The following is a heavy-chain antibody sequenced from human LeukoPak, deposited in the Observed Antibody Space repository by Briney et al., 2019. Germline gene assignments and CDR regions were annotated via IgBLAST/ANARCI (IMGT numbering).Heavy chain of an antibody. CDR1: GFTFSSYS. D-gene: IGHD3-9*01. Sequence: GGSLRLSCAASGFTFSSYSMNWVRQAPGKGLEWVSSISSSSSYIYYADSVKGRFTISRDNAKNSLYLQMNSLRAEDTAVYYCASGVYYDILTGYRDYWGQGTLVTVSS. V-gene: IGHV3-21*01. CDR3: ASGVYYDILTGYRDY. J-gene: IGHJ4*02. CDR2: ISSSSSYI.